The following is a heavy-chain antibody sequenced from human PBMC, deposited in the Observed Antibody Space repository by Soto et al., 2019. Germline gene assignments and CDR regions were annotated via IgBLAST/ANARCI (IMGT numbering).Heavy chain of an antibody. CDR2: IYWNDDK. Sequence: SGPTLVNPTQTLTLTCTFSGFSLITSGLGVGWIRQPPGKALEWLALIYWNDDKRYSPSLKSRLTITKDTSKNQVVLTMTNMDPVDTATYYCASGNYYYGMDVWGQGTTVTVSS. CDR1: GFSLITSGLG. V-gene: IGHV2-5*01. CDR3: ASGNYYYGMDV. J-gene: IGHJ6*02.